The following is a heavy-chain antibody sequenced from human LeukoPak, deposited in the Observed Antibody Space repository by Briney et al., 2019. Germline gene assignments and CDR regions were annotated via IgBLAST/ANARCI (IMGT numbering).Heavy chain of an antibody. CDR2: IIPILGIA. CDR1: GGSFNSYA. V-gene: IGHV1-69*04. Sequence: ASVKVSRKDSGGSFNSYAISGVRQAPGQGLEWVGRIIPILGIANYAQKFQGRVTITADKSTSTAYMELSSLRSEDTAVYYCAQGDDPATPRAFDIWGQGTMVTVSS. D-gene: IGHD5-12*01. CDR3: AQGDDPATPRAFDI. J-gene: IGHJ3*02.